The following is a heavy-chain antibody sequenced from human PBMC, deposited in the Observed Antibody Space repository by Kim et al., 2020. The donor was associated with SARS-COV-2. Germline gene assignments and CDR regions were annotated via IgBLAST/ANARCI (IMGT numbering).Heavy chain of an antibody. V-gene: IGHV4-4*07. D-gene: IGHD3-3*01. CDR3: ARGGMGRFFRMDV. Sequence: YTPARKSRVTMSVDTSKNQFSLKLSSVTAADTAVYYCARGGMGRFFRMDVWGQGTTVTVSS. J-gene: IGHJ6*02.